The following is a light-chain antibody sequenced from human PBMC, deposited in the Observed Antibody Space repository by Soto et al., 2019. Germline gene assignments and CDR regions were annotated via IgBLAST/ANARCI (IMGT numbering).Light chain of an antibody. V-gene: IGLV4-60*02. CDR3: ETWDTYTRV. CDR1: SGRSGYS. J-gene: IGLJ2*01. Sequence: QPVLTQSASASASLGSSVKLTCTLSSGRSGYSIAWHQQQADKAPRFLMKLEGSGTSNKGSGVPDRFSGSSFGADRYLTISNVQFEDEADYYCETWDTYTRVFGGGTKVTVL. CDR2: LEGSGTS.